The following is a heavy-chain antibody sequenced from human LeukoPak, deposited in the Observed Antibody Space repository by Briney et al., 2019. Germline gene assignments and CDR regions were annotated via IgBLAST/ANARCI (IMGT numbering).Heavy chain of an antibody. Sequence: WRSLRLSCAASGFTFSSYGMHWVRQAPGKGLEWVAVIWYDGSNTYYADSVKGRFTISRDNSKNTLYLQMNSLRAEDTAIYYCATLLQGDGMDVWGKGTTVTVSS. CDR1: GFTFSSYG. CDR2: IWYDGSNT. J-gene: IGHJ6*04. D-gene: IGHD4-11*01. V-gene: IGHV3-33*01. CDR3: ATLLQGDGMDV.